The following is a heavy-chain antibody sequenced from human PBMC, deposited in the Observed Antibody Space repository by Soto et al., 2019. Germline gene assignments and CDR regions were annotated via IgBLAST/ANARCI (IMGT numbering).Heavy chain of an antibody. CDR2: IYYSGST. V-gene: IGHV4-39*01. Sequence: QLRLQESGPGLVKPSETLSLTCTVSGGSISSSSYYWGWIRHPPGKGLEWIGSIYYSGSTYYNPSLKSRVTISVDTSKNQFSLKLSSVTAADTAVYYCAQLPRLLAAAGTSFFDYWGQGTLVTVSS. D-gene: IGHD6-13*01. J-gene: IGHJ4*02. CDR3: AQLPRLLAAAGTSFFDY. CDR1: GGSISSSSYY.